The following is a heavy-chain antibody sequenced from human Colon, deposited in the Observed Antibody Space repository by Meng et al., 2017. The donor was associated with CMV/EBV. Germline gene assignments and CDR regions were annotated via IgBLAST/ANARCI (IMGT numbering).Heavy chain of an antibody. Sequence: SVKVSCKASGGTFTSYAISWVRQAPGQGLEWMGGIIPVLRTAEYAQKFHGRVTITTDESETTAYMELSSLKSEDTAVYYCAKEDVTISGVPGGNYYYGMDVWGQGTAVTVSS. CDR1: GGTFTSYA. J-gene: IGHJ6*02. CDR2: IIPVLRTA. CDR3: AKEDVTISGVPGGNYYYGMDV. D-gene: IGHD5-24*01. V-gene: IGHV1-69*05.